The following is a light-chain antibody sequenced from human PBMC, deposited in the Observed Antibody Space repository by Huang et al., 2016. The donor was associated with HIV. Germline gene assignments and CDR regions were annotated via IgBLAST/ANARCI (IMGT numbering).Light chain of an antibody. Sequence: DVVMTQSPLSLPVTLGQPASISCRSRQSLPHSYGDIYLSWFHQRPGQSPRRLIHQRSKRDAGVPDRFSASGSGTDFTLKISRVEAEDVGVYFCMQATYWPHTFGQGTKLEIK. CDR2: QRS. CDR3: MQATYWPHT. J-gene: IGKJ2*01. CDR1: QSLPHSYGDIY. V-gene: IGKV2-30*02.